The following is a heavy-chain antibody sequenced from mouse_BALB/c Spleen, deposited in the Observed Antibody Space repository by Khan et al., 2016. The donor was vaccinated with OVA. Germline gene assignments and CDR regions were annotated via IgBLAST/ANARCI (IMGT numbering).Heavy chain of an antibody. D-gene: IGHD1-1*01. V-gene: IGHV2-9-2*01. CDR2: IWTGGGT. Sequence: QVQLKESGPGLVAPSQSLSITCTVSGFSLTSYDISWIRQPPGKGLEWLGVIWTGGGTNYNSAFMSRLSISKDNSKGQVFLKMNRLQSDDTAIYYCVRRGNYYGSFYWYFDVWGAGTTVTVSS. CDR3: VRRGNYYGSFYWYFDV. J-gene: IGHJ1*01. CDR1: GFSLTSYD.